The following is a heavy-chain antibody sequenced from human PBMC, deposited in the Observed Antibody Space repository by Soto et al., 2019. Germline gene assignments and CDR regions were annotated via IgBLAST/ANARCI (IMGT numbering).Heavy chain of an antibody. CDR3: ARESTVVTLRTFDI. D-gene: IGHD2-21*02. CDR2: IYTSGST. V-gene: IGHV4-4*07. Sequence: SETLSLTCTVSGGSISSYFCSWIRQPAGKGLEWIGRIYTSGSTNYNPSLKSRVTMSVDTSKNQFSLKLSSVTAADTAVYYCARESTVVTLRTFDIWGQGTVVTVS. CDR1: GGSISSYF. J-gene: IGHJ3*02.